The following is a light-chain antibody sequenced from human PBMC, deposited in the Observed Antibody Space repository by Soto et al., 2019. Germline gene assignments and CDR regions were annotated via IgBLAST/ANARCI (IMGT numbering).Light chain of an antibody. Sequence: EIVLTQSPGTLSLSPGERATLSCRASQSVSSSNLVWYQQKPGQAPRLLIYGASRRAIGIPDRFSGSGSGTDFTLSITSLEPEDFALYYCQHYDKPPLTFGGGTKVEIK. CDR1: QSVSSSN. CDR3: QHYDKPPLT. CDR2: GAS. J-gene: IGKJ4*01. V-gene: IGKV3-20*01.